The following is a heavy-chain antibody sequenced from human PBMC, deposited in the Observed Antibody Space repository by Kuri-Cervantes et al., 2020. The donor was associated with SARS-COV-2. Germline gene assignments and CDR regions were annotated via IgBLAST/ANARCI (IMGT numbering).Heavy chain of an antibody. Sequence: GSLRLSCAVYGGSFSGYYWSWIRHPPGKGLEWIGYIYHSGSTYYNPSLKSRVTISVDRSKNQFSLKLSSVTAADTAVYYCARDTGLFGVVTNFDYWGQGTLVTVSS. CDR3: ARDTGLFGVVTNFDY. D-gene: IGHD3-3*01. CDR2: IYHSGST. J-gene: IGHJ4*02. CDR1: GGSFSGYY. V-gene: IGHV4-34*01.